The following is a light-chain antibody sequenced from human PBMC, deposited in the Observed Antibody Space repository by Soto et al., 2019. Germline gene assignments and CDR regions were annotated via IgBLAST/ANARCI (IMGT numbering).Light chain of an antibody. V-gene: IGKV3-15*01. CDR1: QSVSSN. J-gene: IGKJ2*01. CDR3: QQYSIWPYT. Sequence: EIVMTQSPATLSVSPGERATLSCRASQSVSSNLAWYQQKPGQAPRLLIYGASTRATGIPARFSGSGSRTEFTLTIGSLQSEDFAVYYCQQYSIWPYTFGQGTKLEI. CDR2: GAS.